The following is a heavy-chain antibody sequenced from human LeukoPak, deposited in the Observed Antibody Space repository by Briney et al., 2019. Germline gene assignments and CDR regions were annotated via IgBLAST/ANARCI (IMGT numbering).Heavy chain of an antibody. Sequence: GGCLRLSWAAAGYTFTSYWISWVRQAPGRGRGWVANIKQAGSEKSYVASVKGRFTISRDNAKNSLYLQMNSLRAEDTAVYSCARTGIVGATDYYYMDVWGKGTTVIVSS. J-gene: IGHJ6*03. CDR2: IKQAGSEK. CDR3: ARTGIVGATDYYYMDV. V-gene: IGHV3-7*01. D-gene: IGHD1-26*01. CDR1: GYTFTSYW.